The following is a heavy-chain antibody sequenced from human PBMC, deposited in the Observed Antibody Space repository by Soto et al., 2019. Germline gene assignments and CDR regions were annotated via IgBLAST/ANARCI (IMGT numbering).Heavy chain of an antibody. D-gene: IGHD2-2*01. CDR1: GFTFSNHW. V-gene: IGHV3-74*01. CDR2: IGPDGSST. J-gene: IGHJ4*02. CDR3: ARDQGRSITCQLDY. Sequence: TGGSLRLSCAASGFTFSNHWMHWVRQAPGKGLVWVSHIGPDGSSTRNADSVQGRFAISRDNMLYLQMNSLRAEDTAVYYCARDQGRSITCQLDYWGQGTLVTVSS.